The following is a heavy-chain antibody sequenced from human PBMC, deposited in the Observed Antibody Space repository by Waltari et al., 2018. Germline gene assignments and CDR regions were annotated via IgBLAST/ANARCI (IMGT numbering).Heavy chain of an antibody. Sequence: EVQLVESGGGLVQPGGSLRLSCAASGFTFSSYWLHWVRQAPGKGLVWVSRSNSDGSSTSYTDSVKGRFTISRDNAKNTLYLQMNSLRAEDTAVYYCARDDLIAVAFDYWGQGTLVTVSS. CDR3: ARDDLIAVAFDY. D-gene: IGHD6-19*01. V-gene: IGHV3-74*01. J-gene: IGHJ4*02. CDR2: SNSDGSST. CDR1: GFTFSSYW.